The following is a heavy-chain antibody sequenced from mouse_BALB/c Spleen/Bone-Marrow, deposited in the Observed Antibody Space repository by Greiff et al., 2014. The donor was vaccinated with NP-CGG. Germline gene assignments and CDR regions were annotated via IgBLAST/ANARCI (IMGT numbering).Heavy chain of an antibody. CDR2: INPYNGGT. CDR3: ARDGYDRVYAMDY. CDR1: GYSFTGYT. D-gene: IGHD2-2*01. V-gene: IGHV1-18*01. J-gene: IGHJ4*01. Sequence: VQLKESGPELVKPGASMKISCKASGYSFTGYTMNWVKQSHGKNLEWIGLINPYNGGTSYNQRFKGKATLTVDKSSSTAYMELLSLTSEDSAVYYCARDGYDRVYAMDYWGQGTSVTVSS.